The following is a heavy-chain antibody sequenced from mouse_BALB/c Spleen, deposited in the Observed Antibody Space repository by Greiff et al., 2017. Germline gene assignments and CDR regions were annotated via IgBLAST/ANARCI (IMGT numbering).Heavy chain of an antibody. Sequence: EVKLVESGGGLVKPGGSLKLSCAASGFTFSDYYMYWVRQTPEKRLEWVATISDGGSYTYYPDSVKGRFTISRDNAKNNLYLQMSSLKSEDTAMYYCAREGTNGYSWFAYWGQGTLVTVS. CDR3: AREGTNGYSWFAY. J-gene: IGHJ3*01. CDR1: GFTFSDYY. D-gene: IGHD2-3*01. V-gene: IGHV5-4*02. CDR2: ISDGGSYT.